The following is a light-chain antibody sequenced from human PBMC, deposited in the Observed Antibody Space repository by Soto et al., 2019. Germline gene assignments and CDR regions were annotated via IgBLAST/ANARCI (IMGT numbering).Light chain of an antibody. CDR2: DAS. J-gene: IGKJ2*01. CDR3: QQRSGWYT. CDR1: QSVSTY. V-gene: IGKV3-11*01. Sequence: EIVMTQSPATLSVSPGERATFACRASQSVSTYLAWYQQRPGQAPRLLIYDASNRATGIPARFSGSGSGTDFTLTISSLEPEDFAIYYCQQRSGWYTFGQGTKVDI.